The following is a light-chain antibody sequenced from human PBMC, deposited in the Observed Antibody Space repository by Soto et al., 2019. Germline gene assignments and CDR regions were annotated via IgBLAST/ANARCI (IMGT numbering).Light chain of an antibody. CDR2: EGT. V-gene: IGLV2-23*01. CDR1: SSDVVNDLL. Sequence: QSVLTQPASVSGSPGQSITISCTGTSSDVVNDLLVSWYQQQPGKAPKLMIYEGTKRPAGVSDRFSGSKSGNTASLTISGLQAEDEADYYCCSYAGSYNWVFGGGTKLTVL. J-gene: IGLJ3*02. CDR3: CSYAGSYNWV.